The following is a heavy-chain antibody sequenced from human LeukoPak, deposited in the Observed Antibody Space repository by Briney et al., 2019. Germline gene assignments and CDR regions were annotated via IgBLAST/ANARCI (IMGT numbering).Heavy chain of an antibody. V-gene: IGHV1-8*01. CDR1: GYTFTSYD. J-gene: IGHJ5*02. D-gene: IGHD5-18*01. CDR2: MNPNSGNT. CDR3: ARGGYSYGSLVWDQYNWFDP. Sequence: ASVKVSCKASGYTFTSYDINWVRQATGQGLEWMGWMNPNSGNTGYAQKFQGRVTMTRNTSISTAYMELSSLRPEDTAVYYCARGGYSYGSLVWDQYNWFDPWGQGTLVTVSS.